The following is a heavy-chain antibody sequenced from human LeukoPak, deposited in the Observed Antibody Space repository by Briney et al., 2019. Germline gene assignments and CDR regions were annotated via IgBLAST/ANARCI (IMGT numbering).Heavy chain of an antibody. CDR3: ARGGDYYDSSGYMGLFDP. CDR2: IYYSGST. V-gene: IGHV4-31*03. D-gene: IGHD3-22*01. J-gene: IGHJ5*02. Sequence: SQTLSFTCTVSGGSISSVGYYWSWIRQHPGKGLEWIGYIYYSGSTYYNPSLKSRVTISVDTSKNQFSLKLSSVTAADTAVYYCARGGDYYDSSGYMGLFDPWGQGTLVTVSS. CDR1: GGSISSVGYY.